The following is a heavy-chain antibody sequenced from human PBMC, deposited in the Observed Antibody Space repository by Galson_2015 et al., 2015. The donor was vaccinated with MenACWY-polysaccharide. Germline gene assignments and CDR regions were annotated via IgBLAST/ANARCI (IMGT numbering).Heavy chain of an antibody. Sequence: ETLSLTCTVSGGSISSYFWSWIRQPPGKGLEWIGYVYYSGSTNYNSSLKSRVTISLDTSKKQFSLKLSSVTAADTAVYYCARMALDYSLNLPHTFDYWGQGTLVTVSS. J-gene: IGHJ4*02. V-gene: IGHV4-59*01. CDR2: VYYSGST. CDR3: ARMALDYSLNLPHTFDY. CDR1: GGSISSYF. D-gene: IGHD4-11*01.